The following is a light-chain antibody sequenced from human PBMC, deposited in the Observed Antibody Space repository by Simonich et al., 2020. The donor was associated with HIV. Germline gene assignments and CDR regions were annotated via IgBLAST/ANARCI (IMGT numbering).Light chain of an antibody. CDR1: RSNIGNNA. Sequence: SVLPQPPSVSGAPRPWVSISCSGSRSNIGNNAVDWHQQLPGKAPKLLIFYDALLPAGISDRFSGSKSGTSASLAISGLQSDDEADYYCASWDNRSWVFGGGTKLTVL. CDR3: ASWDNRSWV. J-gene: IGLJ3*02. CDR2: YDA. V-gene: IGLV1-36*01.